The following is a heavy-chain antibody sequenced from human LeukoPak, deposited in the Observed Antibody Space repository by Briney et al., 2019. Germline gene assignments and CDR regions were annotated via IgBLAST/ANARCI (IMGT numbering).Heavy chain of an antibody. CDR3: ARLPSTMIVVND. CDR2: INPSGGST. V-gene: IGHV1-46*01. J-gene: IGHJ4*02. CDR1: GYTFTSYY. Sequence: GASVKVSCKASGYTFTSYYMHWVRQAPGKGLDWMGIINPSGGSTSYAQKFQGRVTMTRDTSTSTVYIELSSLRSEDTAVYYWARLPSTMIVVNDGGQGTLVTVSS. D-gene: IGHD3-22*01.